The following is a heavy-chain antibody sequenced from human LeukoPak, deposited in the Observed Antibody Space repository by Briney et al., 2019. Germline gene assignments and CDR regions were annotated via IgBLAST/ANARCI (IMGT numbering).Heavy chain of an antibody. Sequence: PGGSLRLSCAASGFTFSSYSMNWVRQAPGKGLEWVSYISSSGSTIYYADSVKGRFTISRDNAKNSLYLQMNSLRAEDTAVYYCARAQGRITIFGVAGRPYWGQGTLVTVSS. J-gene: IGHJ4*02. D-gene: IGHD3-3*01. CDR2: ISSSGSTI. V-gene: IGHV3-48*04. CDR3: ARAQGRITIFGVAGRPY. CDR1: GFTFSSYS.